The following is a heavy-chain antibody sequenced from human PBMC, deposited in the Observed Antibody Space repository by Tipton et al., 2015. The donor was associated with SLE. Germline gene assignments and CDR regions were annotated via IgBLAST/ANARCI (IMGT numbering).Heavy chain of an antibody. Sequence: TLSLTCTVYGGSFTNYYWSWIRQPPGKGLEWIGEINHSGGTNYSPSLKSRVTISLDTSKNQFSLKLSSVTAADTAVYYCARDTDRGSSAYAGAFDFWGQGTVVTVSS. CDR2: INHSGGT. J-gene: IGHJ3*01. CDR3: ARDTDRGSSAYAGAFDF. V-gene: IGHV4-34*01. D-gene: IGHD3-22*01. CDR1: GGSFTNYY.